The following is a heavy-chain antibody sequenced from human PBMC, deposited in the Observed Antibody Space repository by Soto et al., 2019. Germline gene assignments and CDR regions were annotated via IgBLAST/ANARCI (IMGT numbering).Heavy chain of an antibody. J-gene: IGHJ4*02. V-gene: IGHV3-23*01. CDR3: AKDVRYCSGGSCSEYYFDL. CDR2: ISGSGGST. D-gene: IGHD2-15*01. Sequence: PGGSLRLSCAASGFTFSSYAMSWVRQAPGKGLEWVSAISGSGGSTYYADSVKGRFTISRDNFKNTLFLQMNSLRAEDTAVYYCAKDVRYCSGGSCSEYYFDLWGQGXLVTVSS. CDR1: GFTFSSYA.